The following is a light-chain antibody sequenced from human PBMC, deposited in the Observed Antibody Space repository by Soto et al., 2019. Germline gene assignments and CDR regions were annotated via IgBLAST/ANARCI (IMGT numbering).Light chain of an antibody. CDR1: QSVNTN. CDR3: QQLNSYPRT. V-gene: IGKV3-15*01. J-gene: IGKJ1*01. CDR2: GAS. Sequence: EIVVTQSPATVSVSPGERATLSCRASQSVNTNFAWYQQKPGQAPRLLIYGASTRATGIPARFSGSGSGTEFTLTISGLQSEDFAVYYCQQLNSYPRTFGQGTKVDIK.